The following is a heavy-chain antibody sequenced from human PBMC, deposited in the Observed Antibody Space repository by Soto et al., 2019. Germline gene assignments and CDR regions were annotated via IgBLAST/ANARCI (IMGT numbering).Heavy chain of an antibody. V-gene: IGHV3-48*03. D-gene: IGHD3-3*01. CDR2: ITRGGSII. J-gene: IGHJ4*02. CDR3: ASVWSGYSGAQY. Sequence: EVLLVESGGGLVQPGGSLRLSCAASGFTFSSYEMIWVRQAPGEGLECLSYITRGGSIIHYADSVKGRFTISRDNAKNSLYLQMNSLRAEDSAVYYCASVWSGYSGAQYCGQGTLVTVSS. CDR1: GFTFSSYE.